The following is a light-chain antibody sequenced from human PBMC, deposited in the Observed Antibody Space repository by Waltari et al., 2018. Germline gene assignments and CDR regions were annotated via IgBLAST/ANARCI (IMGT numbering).Light chain of an antibody. CDR1: RIDIGTLCR. V-gene: IGLV2-14*03. CDR3: CSYSRTNIVI. J-gene: IGLJ2*01. Sequence: QSALTQPAPVSGPPGKSITIPRTGTRIDIGTLCRVSWYNQRPGQAPNLIIYDVNRRPSGVSLRFSGSKSDNTASQTVSGLQAEDEAEYYCCSYSRTNIVIFGGGTKLTVL. CDR2: DVN.